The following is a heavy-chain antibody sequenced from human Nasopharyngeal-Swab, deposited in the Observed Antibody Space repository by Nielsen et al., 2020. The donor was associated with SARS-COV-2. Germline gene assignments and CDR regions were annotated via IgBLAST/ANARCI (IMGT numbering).Heavy chain of an antibody. CDR3: AKDSRRGVVVAAEFYFDS. Sequence: GGSLRLSCAASGFNFEDYTMHWVRQPPGKGLEWVSLIHWDGDLTYYADSMEGRFTVSRDNSKHSLYLQLNDLQTGDTALYYCAKDSRRGVVVAAEFYFDSWGQGTLVTVSS. D-gene: IGHD2-15*01. J-gene: IGHJ4*02. CDR1: GFNFEDYT. V-gene: IGHV3-43*01. CDR2: IHWDGDLT.